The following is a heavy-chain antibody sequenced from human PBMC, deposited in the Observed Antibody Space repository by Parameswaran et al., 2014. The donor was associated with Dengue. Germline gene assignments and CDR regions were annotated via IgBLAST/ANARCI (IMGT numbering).Heavy chain of an antibody. CDR2: LYSGETR. V-gene: IGHV3-66*01. Sequence: RWIRQPPGKGLEWVSTLYSGETRQYADSVKGRFRVSRDKSKSTVDLQMNSLRAGDTAVYYCAREGYCRGGSCYGDYLDYWGQGTLVTVSS. D-gene: IGHD2-15*01. J-gene: IGHJ4*02. CDR3: AREGYCRGGSCYGDYLDY.